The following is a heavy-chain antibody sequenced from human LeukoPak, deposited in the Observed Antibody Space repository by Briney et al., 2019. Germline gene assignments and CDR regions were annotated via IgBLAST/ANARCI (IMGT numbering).Heavy chain of an antibody. CDR1: GGSFNTDSYY. CDR3: ARGTPPSSSCYDH. Sequence: SETLSLTCTVSGGSFNTDSYYWGWIRQPPGKGLEWIAYMYYSGTTYYNPSLKSRVTISIDKSKNQFSLNLNSVTAADTAVYYCARGTPPSSSCYDHWGQGTLVTVSS. V-gene: IGHV4-39*07. CDR2: MYYSGTT. D-gene: IGHD6-13*01. J-gene: IGHJ4*02.